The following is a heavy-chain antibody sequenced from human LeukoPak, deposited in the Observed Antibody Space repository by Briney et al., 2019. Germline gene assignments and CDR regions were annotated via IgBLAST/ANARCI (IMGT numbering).Heavy chain of an antibody. CDR1: GGSISSGSYY. V-gene: IGHV4-39*01. CDR3: ARLDPDGDAFDI. Sequence: PSETLSLTCTVSGGSISSGSYYWGWIRQPPGKGLEWIGSIYYSGSTYYNPSLKSRVTISVDTSKNQFSLKLSSVTAADTAVYYCARLDPDGDAFDIWGQGTTVTVSS. J-gene: IGHJ3*02. CDR2: IYYSGST.